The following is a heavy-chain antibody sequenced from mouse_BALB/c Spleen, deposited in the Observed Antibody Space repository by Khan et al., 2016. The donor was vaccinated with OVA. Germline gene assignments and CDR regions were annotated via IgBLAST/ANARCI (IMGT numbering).Heavy chain of an antibody. D-gene: IGHD2-14*01. Sequence: QIQLVQSGPELKKPGEPVKISCKASGYTFTKNGMNWAKQAPGKGLKWMGWINTYTGEPTYADDFKGRFAFSLETSASTAYWQINNLKNEDTATYFCARVRYSGTMDYWGQGTSVTVSS. CDR3: ARVRYSGTMDY. CDR1: GYTFTKNG. V-gene: IGHV9-3-1*01. J-gene: IGHJ4*01. CDR2: INTYTGEP.